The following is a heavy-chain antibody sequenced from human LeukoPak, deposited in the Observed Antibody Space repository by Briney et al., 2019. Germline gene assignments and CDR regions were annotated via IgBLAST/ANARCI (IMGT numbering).Heavy chain of an antibody. CDR3: ARDPMKWATVTTSRHGYMDV. CDR2: ISSSSSTI. V-gene: IGHV3-48*01. D-gene: IGHD4-17*01. J-gene: IGHJ6*03. Sequence: PGGSLRLSCAASGFTFSSYSMNWVRQAPGKGLEWVSYISSSSSTIYYADSVKGRFTISRDNAKNSLYLQMNSLRAEDTAVYYCARDPMKWATVTTSRHGYMDVWGKGTTVTVSS. CDR1: GFTFSSYS.